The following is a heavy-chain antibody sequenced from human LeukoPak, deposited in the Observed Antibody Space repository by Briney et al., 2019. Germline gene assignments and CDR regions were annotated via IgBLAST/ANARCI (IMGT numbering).Heavy chain of an antibody. V-gene: IGHV1-2*02. CDR2: INPNSGGT. CDR3: ARGSFYYYYYMDV. Sequence: ASVKVSCKASGHTFTGYYMHWVRQAPGQGLEWMGWINPNSGGTNYAQKFQGRVTMTRDTSISTAYMELSRLRSDDTAVYYCARGSFYYYYYMDVWGTGTTVTVS. CDR1: GHTFTGYY. J-gene: IGHJ6*03.